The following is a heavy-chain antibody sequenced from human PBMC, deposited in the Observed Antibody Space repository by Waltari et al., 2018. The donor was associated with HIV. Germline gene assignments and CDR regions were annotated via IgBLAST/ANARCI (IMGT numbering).Heavy chain of an antibody. J-gene: IGHJ4*02. Sequence: QVQLVQSGTEVKEPGASLKVSCKASGYPFSDTDINWVRQATGQGLEGMGWMNPKTGDPGFAQTLQGRVSLTRDASMNTAYMELNNLTSGDTAVYYCARQGAGDYGDYLFDYWGQGTLLTVSS. D-gene: IGHD4-17*01. CDR3: ARQGAGDYGDYLFDY. V-gene: IGHV1-8*01. CDR1: GYPFSDTD. CDR2: MNPKTGDP.